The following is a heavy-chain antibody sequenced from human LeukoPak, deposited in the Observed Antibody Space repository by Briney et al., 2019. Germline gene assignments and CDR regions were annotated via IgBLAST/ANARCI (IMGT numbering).Heavy chain of an antibody. D-gene: IGHD4-17*01. V-gene: IGHV3-11*06. J-gene: IGHJ4*02. Sequence: GGSLRLSCAASGFTFSDYYKSWIRQAPGKGLEWVSYISSSSSYTNYADSVKGRFTISRDNAKNSLYLQMNSLRAEDTAVYYCARAVSTVTTFDYWGQGTLVTVSS. CDR2: ISSSSSYT. CDR3: ARAVSTVTTFDY. CDR1: GFTFSDYY.